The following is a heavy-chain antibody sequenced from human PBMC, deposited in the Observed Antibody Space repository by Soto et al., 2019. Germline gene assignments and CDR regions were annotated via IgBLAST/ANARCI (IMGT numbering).Heavy chain of an antibody. D-gene: IGHD6-19*01. CDR3: ATSGSIAVAAFDI. J-gene: IGHJ3*02. CDR2: INPSGGST. CDR1: GYTFTSYY. V-gene: IGHV1-46*03. Sequence: VPVKVSCKASGYTFTSYYMRWVRQAPGQGLEWMGIINPSGGSTSYAQKFQGRVTMTRDTSTSTVYMEMSSLRSEDTAVYYCATSGSIAVAAFDIWGQGTMVTVSS.